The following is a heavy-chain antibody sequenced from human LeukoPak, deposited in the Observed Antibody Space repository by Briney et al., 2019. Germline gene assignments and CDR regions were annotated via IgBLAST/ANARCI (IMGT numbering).Heavy chain of an antibody. J-gene: IGHJ4*02. CDR1: GASISSGGYS. CDR2: IYHSGST. CDR3: ARSTPRGSNFDY. Sequence: PSQTLSLTCVVSGASISSGGYSWSWIRQPPGKGLEWIGCIYHSGSTNYNPSLKSRVTISVDTSKNQFSLKLSSVTAADTAVYYCARSTPRGSNFDYWGQGTLVTVSS. V-gene: IGHV4-30-2*01. D-gene: IGHD3-10*01.